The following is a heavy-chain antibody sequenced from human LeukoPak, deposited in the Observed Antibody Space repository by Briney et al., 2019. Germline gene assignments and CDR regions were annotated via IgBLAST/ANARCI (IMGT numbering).Heavy chain of an antibody. Sequence: ASVKVSCKASGYTFTSYYMHWVRQAPGQGLEWMGIINPSGGSTSYAQKFQGRVTMTRDMSTSTVYMELSSLRSEDTAVYYCARGMRKKPVITYSSSPNYYFDYWGQGTLVTVSS. V-gene: IGHV1-46*01. J-gene: IGHJ4*02. CDR3: ARGMRKKPVITYSSSPNYYFDY. CDR2: INPSGGST. CDR1: GYTFTSYY. D-gene: IGHD6-6*01.